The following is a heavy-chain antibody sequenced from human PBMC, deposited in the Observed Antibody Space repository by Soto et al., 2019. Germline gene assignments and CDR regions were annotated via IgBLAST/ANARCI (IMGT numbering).Heavy chain of an antibody. Sequence: QVQLVESGGGVVQPGRSLRLSCAASGFTFSSYGMHWVRQAPGKGLEWVAVISYDGSSKYYADSVKGRFTISRDNSKNTLYLQMNCLRAEDTAVYYCARRGWDAFYIWGQGTMVTVSS. CDR3: ARRGWDAFYI. V-gene: IGHV3-30*03. CDR1: GFTFSSYG. CDR2: ISYDGSSK. J-gene: IGHJ3*02.